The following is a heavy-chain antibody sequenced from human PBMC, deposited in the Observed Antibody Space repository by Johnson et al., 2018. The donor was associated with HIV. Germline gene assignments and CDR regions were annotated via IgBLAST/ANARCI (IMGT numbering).Heavy chain of an antibody. V-gene: IGHV3-30*04. Sequence: QVQLVESGGGVVQPGRSLRLSCAASGFTFSSYAIHWVRQAPGKGLEWVAAISYDGSNKYYADSVKGRFTISRDNSKTTLYLQMNSLRPEDTGLYYCAKLLPLRSGTIGAFDIWGQGTMVTVSS. CDR3: AKLLPLRSGTIGAFDI. J-gene: IGHJ3*02. CDR1: GFTFSSYA. D-gene: IGHD1-7*01. CDR2: ISYDGSNK.